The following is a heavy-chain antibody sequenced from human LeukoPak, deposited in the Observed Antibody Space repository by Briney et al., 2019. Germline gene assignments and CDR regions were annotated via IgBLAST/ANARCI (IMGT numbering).Heavy chain of an antibody. D-gene: IGHD3-10*01. CDR1: GFTFDDYV. V-gene: IGHV3-9*01. CDR3: AKDMNSYGSGSSYNPWGPFDS. Sequence: GGSLRLSCAASGFTFDDYVMHWVRQAPGKGLEWVSGIAWNTGNTGYADSVKGRFTISRDKAENSLYLQMNSLRAEDTALYYCAKDMNSYGSGSSYNPWGPFDSWGQGTLVTVSS. CDR2: IAWNTGNT. J-gene: IGHJ4*02.